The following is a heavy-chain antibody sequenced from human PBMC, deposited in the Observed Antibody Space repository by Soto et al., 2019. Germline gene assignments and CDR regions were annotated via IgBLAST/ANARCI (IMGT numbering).Heavy chain of an antibody. V-gene: IGHV4-61*01. Sequence: PSETLSLTCTVSGGSVSSGSYYWSWIRQPPGKGLEWIGYIYYSGSTNYNPSLKSRVTISVDTSKNQFSLKLSSVTAADTAVYYCERGVVGAIDYWGQGTLVTVSS. CDR3: ERGVVGAIDY. D-gene: IGHD1-26*01. J-gene: IGHJ4*02. CDR2: IYYSGST. CDR1: GGSVSSGSYY.